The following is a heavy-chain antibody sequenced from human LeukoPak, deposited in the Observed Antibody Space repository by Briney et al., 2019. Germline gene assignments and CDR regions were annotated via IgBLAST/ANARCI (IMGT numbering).Heavy chain of an antibody. CDR2: IYYGGST. D-gene: IGHD5-24*01. CDR3: ARHDGYNYYFDY. Sequence: SKTLSLXCTVSGGSISSSSYYWGWIRQPPGKGLEWIGSIYYGGSTYYNPCLKSRVTISVDTSKNQFSLKLSSVTAADTAVYYCARHDGYNYYFDYWGQGTLVTVSS. CDR1: GGSISSSSYY. J-gene: IGHJ4*02. V-gene: IGHV4-39*01.